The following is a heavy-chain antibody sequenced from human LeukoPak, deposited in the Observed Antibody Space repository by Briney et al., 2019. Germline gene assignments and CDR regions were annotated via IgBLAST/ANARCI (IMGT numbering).Heavy chain of an antibody. CDR1: GGTFSSYA. J-gene: IGHJ2*01. V-gene: IGHV1-69*01. Sequence: SVKVSCKASGGTFSSYAISWVRQAPGQGLEWMGGIIPIFGTANYAQKFQGRVTITADESTSTAYMELSSLRSEDTAVYYCARGGALTTVTTDWYFDLWGRGTLVTVSS. CDR2: IIPIFGTA. D-gene: IGHD4-17*01. CDR3: ARGGALTTVTTDWYFDL.